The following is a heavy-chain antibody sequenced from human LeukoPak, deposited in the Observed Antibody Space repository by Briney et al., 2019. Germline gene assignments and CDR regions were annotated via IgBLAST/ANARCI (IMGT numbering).Heavy chain of an antibody. CDR1: GFTFNTYA. V-gene: IGHV3-23*01. CDR3: AEGLYYYYGSGSYTLDY. CDR2: ISASGGST. J-gene: IGHJ4*02. D-gene: IGHD3-10*01. Sequence: GGSLRLSCAASGFTFNTYAMSWVRQAPGQGLEWVSGISASGGSTYYADSVKGRFTIARENSKNTLYLQMNSLRAEDTAVYYCAEGLYYYYGSGSYTLDYWGQGTLVTVSS.